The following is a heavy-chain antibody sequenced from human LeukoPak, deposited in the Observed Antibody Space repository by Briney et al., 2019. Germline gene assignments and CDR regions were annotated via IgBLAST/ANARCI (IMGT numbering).Heavy chain of an antibody. V-gene: IGHV3-33*01. CDR3: ARDLAAGEHFYFDL. CDR2: IWYDGSNK. D-gene: IGHD7-27*01. Sequence: GRSLRLSCAASGFTFSSYGMHWVRQAPGKGLEWVAVIWYDGSNKYYADSVEGRFTVSRDNSKNTLYLQMNSLRAEDTAVYYCARDLAAGEHFYFDLWGRGALVTVSS. J-gene: IGHJ2*01. CDR1: GFTFSSYG.